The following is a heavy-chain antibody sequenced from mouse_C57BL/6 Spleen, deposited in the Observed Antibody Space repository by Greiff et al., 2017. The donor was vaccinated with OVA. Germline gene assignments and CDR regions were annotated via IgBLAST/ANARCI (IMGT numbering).Heavy chain of an antibody. J-gene: IGHJ2*01. CDR3: TTQFITTVVADY. CDR2: FDPEDGDT. V-gene: IGHV14-1*01. CDR1: GFNIKDSY. Sequence: VQLKESGAELVRPGASVKLSCTASGFNIKDSYMHWVKQRPEQGLEWIGRFDPEDGDTEFAPKFRGKATMTADTSSNTAYLQLSSLTSEDTAVYYCTTQFITTVVADYWGQGTTLTVAS. D-gene: IGHD1-1*01.